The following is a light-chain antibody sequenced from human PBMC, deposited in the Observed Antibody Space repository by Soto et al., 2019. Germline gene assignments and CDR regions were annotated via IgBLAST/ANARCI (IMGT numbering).Light chain of an antibody. CDR3: QQYNSYSWT. Sequence: DIQMTPSPSTLSASVGDRVTITCRASQSIGTWLAWYQQKPGKAPKVLIHKASSLESGAPSRFSGSGSGSEFTLTISSLQPGDFATYYCQQYNSYSWTFGQGTKVDIK. CDR1: QSIGTW. V-gene: IGKV1-5*03. J-gene: IGKJ1*01. CDR2: KAS.